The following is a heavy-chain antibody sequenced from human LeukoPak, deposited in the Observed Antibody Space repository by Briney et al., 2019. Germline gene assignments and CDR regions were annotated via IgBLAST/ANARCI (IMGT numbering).Heavy chain of an antibody. CDR3: ARDFGSGSGTYDY. CDR2: IYYSGST. CDR1: GGSISSSRYY. D-gene: IGHD3-10*01. J-gene: IGHJ4*02. V-gene: IGHV4-61*01. Sequence: SETLSLTCTVSGGSISSSRYYWSWIRQPPGKGLEWIGYIYYSGSTNYNPSLKSRVTISVDTSKNQFSLRLTSVTAADTAIYYCARDFGSGSGTYDYWGQGTLVTVSS.